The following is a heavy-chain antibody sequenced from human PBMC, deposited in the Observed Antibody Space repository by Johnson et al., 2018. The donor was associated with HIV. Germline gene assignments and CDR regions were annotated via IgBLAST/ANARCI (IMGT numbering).Heavy chain of an antibody. CDR1: GFTFSDHY. D-gene: IGHD3-22*01. CDR2: TRHKANSSTT. CDR3: ARVGRVYDSSGYAIDAFDI. Sequence: VQLVESGGGVVQPGRSLRLSCAASGFTFSDHYMDWVRQAPGKGLEWVGRTRHKANSSTTEYAASVKGGLTIPRDESKHSLYLQMNSLKTEDTAVYYCARVGRVYDSSGYAIDAFDIWGQGTMVTVSS. J-gene: IGHJ3*02. V-gene: IGHV3-72*01.